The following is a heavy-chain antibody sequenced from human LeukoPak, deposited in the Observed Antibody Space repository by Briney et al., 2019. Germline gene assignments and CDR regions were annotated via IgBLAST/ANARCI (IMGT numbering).Heavy chain of an antibody. J-gene: IGHJ4*02. CDR1: GFTFSSYS. D-gene: IGHD1-1*01. CDR3: ARGLNGGAPT. CDR2: ISSSSSTI. V-gene: IGHV3-48*04. Sequence: GALRLSCAASGFTFSSYSINWVRQAPGKGLEWVSYISSSSSTIYYADSVKGRFTISRDNAKNSLYLQMNSLRAEDTAVYYCARGLNGGAPTWGQGTLVTVSS.